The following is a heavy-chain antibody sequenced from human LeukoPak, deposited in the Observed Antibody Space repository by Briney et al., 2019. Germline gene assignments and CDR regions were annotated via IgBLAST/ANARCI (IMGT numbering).Heavy chain of an antibody. J-gene: IGHJ4*02. CDR1: GFTFSSYG. Sequence: GGPLRLSCAASGFTFSSYGMHWVRQAPGKGLEWVAVISYDGSYQNLADSVKGRFTISRDKSKNTLYLQMDSLRADDTAVYYCATLYGDYPDYWGQGTLVTVSS. V-gene: IGHV3-30*03. CDR3: ATLYGDYPDY. CDR2: ISYDGSYQ. D-gene: IGHD3-16*01.